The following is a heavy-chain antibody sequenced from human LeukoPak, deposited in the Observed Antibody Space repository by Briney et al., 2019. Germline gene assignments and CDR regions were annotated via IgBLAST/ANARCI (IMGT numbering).Heavy chain of an antibody. D-gene: IGHD3-16*01. Sequence: GASVKVSCKASGYTFTGYYMHWVRQAPGQGLEWMGWINPNSGGTNYAQKFQGRATMTRDTSISTAYMELSRLRSDDTAVYYCARDRFYLRLGVFGYWGQGTLVTVSS. CDR2: INPNSGGT. J-gene: IGHJ4*02. V-gene: IGHV1-2*02. CDR1: GYTFTGYY. CDR3: ARDRFYLRLGVFGY.